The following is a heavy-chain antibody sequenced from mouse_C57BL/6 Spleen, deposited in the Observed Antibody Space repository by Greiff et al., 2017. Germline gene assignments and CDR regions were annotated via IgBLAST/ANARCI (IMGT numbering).Heavy chain of an antibody. CDR3: ARGGYYGSSQYYFDY. J-gene: IGHJ2*01. CDR2: INPNYGTT. Sequence: HVKQSGPELVKPGASVKISCKASGYSFTDYNMNWVKQSNGKSLEWIGVINPNYGTTSYNQKFKGKATLTVDQSSSTAYMQLNSLTSEDSAVYYCARGGYYGSSQYYFDYWGQGTTLTVSS. CDR1: GYSFTDYN. D-gene: IGHD1-1*01. V-gene: IGHV1-39*01.